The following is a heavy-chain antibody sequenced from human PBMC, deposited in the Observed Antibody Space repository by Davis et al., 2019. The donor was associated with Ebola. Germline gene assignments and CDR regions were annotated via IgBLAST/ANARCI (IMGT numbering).Heavy chain of an antibody. Sequence: PSETLSLTCTVSGGSISSGGYYWSWIRQHPGKGLEWIGEINHSGSTNYNPSLKSRVTISVDTSKNQFSLKLSSVTAADTAVYYCARADKSSSWDLPDYWGQGTLVTVSS. J-gene: IGHJ4*02. CDR1: GGSISSGGYY. CDR3: ARADKSSSWDLPDY. D-gene: IGHD6-13*01. V-gene: IGHV4-61*08. CDR2: INHSGST.